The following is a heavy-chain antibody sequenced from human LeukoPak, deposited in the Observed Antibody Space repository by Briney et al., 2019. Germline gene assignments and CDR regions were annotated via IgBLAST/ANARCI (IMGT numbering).Heavy chain of an antibody. Sequence: GESLKISCQASGYNFARHWIGWVRPMPGKGLEWMGLIYPADADTRYSPSFQGHVTISADKSISTAYLQWSSLKASDTAMYYCARLVKIAAANFDPWGQGTLVTVSS. CDR2: IYPADADT. V-gene: IGHV5-51*01. CDR1: GYNFARHW. CDR3: ARLVKIAAANFDP. D-gene: IGHD6-13*01. J-gene: IGHJ5*02.